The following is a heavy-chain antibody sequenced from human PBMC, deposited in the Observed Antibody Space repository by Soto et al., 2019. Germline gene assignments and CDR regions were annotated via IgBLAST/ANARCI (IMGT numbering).Heavy chain of an antibody. Sequence: GGSLRLSCAASGFTLSDHYLDWVRQAPGKGLEGVGRSRHKAKSFTTDYAASVKGRFTISRDNSKNTLYLQMSSLRLDDTAVYYCARGIIAGPGRDYFDYWGQGTLVTVSS. CDR3: ARGIIAGPGRDYFDY. CDR1: GFTLSDHY. V-gene: IGHV3-72*01. D-gene: IGHD6-13*01. J-gene: IGHJ4*02. CDR2: SRHKAKSFTT.